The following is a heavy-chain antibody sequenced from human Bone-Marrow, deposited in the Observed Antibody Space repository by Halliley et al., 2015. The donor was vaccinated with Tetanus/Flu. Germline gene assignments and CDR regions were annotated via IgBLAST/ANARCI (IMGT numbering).Heavy chain of an antibody. Sequence: LRWVGSIFPPDSDTKYRPSFQGQVTISVDKSVNTAYLQWSSLKASDSGIYFCARVTNRSDYWGQGTLVTVSS. V-gene: IGHV5-51*01. CDR3: ARVTNRSDY. CDR2: IFPPDSDT. D-gene: IGHD2-21*02. J-gene: IGHJ4*02.